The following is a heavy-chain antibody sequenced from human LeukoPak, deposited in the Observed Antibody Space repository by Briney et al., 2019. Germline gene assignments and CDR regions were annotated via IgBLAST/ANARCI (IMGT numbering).Heavy chain of an antibody. V-gene: IGHV1-69*01. CDR1: GGTFSSYA. J-gene: IGHJ4*02. CDR3: ARASMVRGVIGSDY. CDR2: IIPIFGTA. D-gene: IGHD3-10*01. Sequence: SVKVSCKASGGTFSSYAISWVRQAPGQGLEWMGGIIPIFGTANYAQKFQGRVTITADESTSTVSMELSSLRSEDTAVYYCARASMVRGVIGSDYWGQGSLVTVSS.